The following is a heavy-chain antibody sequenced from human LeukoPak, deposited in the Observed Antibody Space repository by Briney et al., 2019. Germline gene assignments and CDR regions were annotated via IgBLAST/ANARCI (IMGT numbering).Heavy chain of an antibody. J-gene: IGHJ4*02. CDR1: GGSISNKY. D-gene: IGHD6-13*01. CDR2: IYYSGST. Sequence: PSETLSLTCTVSGGSISNKYWSWIRQPPGKGLEWIGYIYYSGSTNYDPSLKSRVTILVDTSKNQFSLKLSSVTAADTAVYYCAKGQQLVRGYDYWGQGTLVTVSS. V-gene: IGHV4-59*12. CDR3: AKGQQLVRGYDY.